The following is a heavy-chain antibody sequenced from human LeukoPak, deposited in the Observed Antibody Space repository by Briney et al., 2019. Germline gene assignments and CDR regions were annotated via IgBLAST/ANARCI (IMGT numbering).Heavy chain of an antibody. V-gene: IGHV3-21*01. D-gene: IGHD1-1*01. CDR1: GFTFSSYT. CDR3: ARALTTLTYEGY. CDR2: ISGSNSYI. Sequence: GGSLRLSCAASGFTFSSYTMHWIRQAPGKGLEWVSSISGSNSYIFYADSVKGRFTVPRDNAKDSLYLQMNSLRAEDTAVYYCARALTTLTYEGYWGQGTLVTVSS. J-gene: IGHJ4*02.